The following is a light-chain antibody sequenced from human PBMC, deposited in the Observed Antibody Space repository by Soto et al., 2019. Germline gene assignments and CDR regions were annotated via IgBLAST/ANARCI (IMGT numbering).Light chain of an antibody. V-gene: IGKV1-9*01. CDR1: QGISSY. CDR3: QHYNSYSEA. Sequence: IQLTQSPSPLSASVGDRVTITCRASQGISSYLAWYQQKPGKAPKLLIYAASTLQSGVPSRFSGTGSGTEFTLTISSLQPDDFATYYCQHYNSYSEAFGKGTKVDIK. CDR2: AAS. J-gene: IGKJ1*01.